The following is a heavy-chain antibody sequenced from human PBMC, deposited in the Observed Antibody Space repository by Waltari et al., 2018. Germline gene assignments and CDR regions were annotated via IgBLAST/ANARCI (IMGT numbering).Heavy chain of an antibody. D-gene: IGHD3-10*01. CDR1: GFNVRNNY. Sequence: EVQLVESGGGLIQPGGSLRLSCAASGFNVRNNYMSWVRQAPGRGLEWLSVIHVDGVTHYADSVKGRFTISKDNSKNTLYLQMNNLRAEDTAVYYCAKDPGYNSGTYYGDYWGQGTLVTVSS. CDR2: IHVDGVT. CDR3: AKDPGYNSGTYYGDY. V-gene: IGHV3-53*01. J-gene: IGHJ4*02.